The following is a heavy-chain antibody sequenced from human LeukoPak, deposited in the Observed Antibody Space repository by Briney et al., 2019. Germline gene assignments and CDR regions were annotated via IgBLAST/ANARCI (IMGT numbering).Heavy chain of an antibody. V-gene: IGHV3-66*02. CDR1: GFTVTTNY. D-gene: IGHD5-18*01. Sequence: PGGSLRLSCAASGFTVTTNYMSWVRQAPGKGLEWVSVIYSGGSTYYADSVKGRFTISRDNSKNTLYLQMNSLRAEDTAVYYCAKDPHTAMAYYYYYGMDVWGQGTTVTVSS. CDR3: AKDPHTAMAYYYYYGMDV. J-gene: IGHJ6*02. CDR2: IYSGGST.